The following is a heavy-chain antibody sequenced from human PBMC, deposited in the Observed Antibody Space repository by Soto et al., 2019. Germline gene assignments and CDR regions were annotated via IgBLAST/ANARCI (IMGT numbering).Heavy chain of an antibody. D-gene: IGHD3-10*01. V-gene: IGHV4-30-2*01. J-gene: IGHJ6*02. CDR2: IYHSGST. CDR3: ARVGYYYGSGSYYYYGMDV. Sequence: PSEPLSLTCAVSGGSISSGGYSWSWIRQPPGKGLEWIGYIYHSGSTYYNPSLKSRVTISVDRSKNQFSLKLSSVTAADTAVYYCARVGYYYGSGSYYYYGMDVWGQGTTVTVSS. CDR1: GGSISSGGYS.